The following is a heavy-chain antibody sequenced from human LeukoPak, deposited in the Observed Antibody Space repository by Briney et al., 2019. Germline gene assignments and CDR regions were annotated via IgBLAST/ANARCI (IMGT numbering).Heavy chain of an antibody. CDR2: IKTKGEGGTV. CDR3: MSDLDN. Sequence: GGSLRLSCAASGFTFSNAWMTWVRQAQVKGLEWVGRIKTKGEGGTVDYAAPVKGRFTISRDDSKNTLYLQMNSLKTEDTAIYYCMSDLDNWGQGTLVTVSS. CDR1: GFTFSNAW. V-gene: IGHV3-15*01. J-gene: IGHJ4*02.